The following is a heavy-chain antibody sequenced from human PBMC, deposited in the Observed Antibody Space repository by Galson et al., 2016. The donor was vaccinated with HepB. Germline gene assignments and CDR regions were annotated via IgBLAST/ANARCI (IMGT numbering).Heavy chain of an antibody. Sequence: SLRLSCAASGFTLSSYAMHWVRQAPGKGLEWVATISYDGGEKYYADSVKGRFTISKDNSKNTLYLQMNSLGAEDMAVYYFARDNADGLVIVHAFEMWGQGTMFTVSP. D-gene: IGHD2/OR15-2a*01. CDR1: GFTLSSYA. CDR3: ARDNADGLVIVHAFEM. V-gene: IGHV3-30-3*01. J-gene: IGHJ3*02. CDR2: ISYDGGEK.